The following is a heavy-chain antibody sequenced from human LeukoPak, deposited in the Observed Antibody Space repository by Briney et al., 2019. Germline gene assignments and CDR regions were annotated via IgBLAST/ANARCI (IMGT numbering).Heavy chain of an antibody. D-gene: IGHD6-13*01. CDR2: ISGSGGST. J-gene: IGHJ3*02. Sequence: GGSLRLPCAASGFTFSSYAMSWVRQAPGKGLEWVSAISGSGGSTYHADSVKGRFTISRDNSKNTLYLQMNSLRAEDTAVYYCAKHQGYSSSRRNAFDIWGQGTMVTVSS. CDR3: AKHQGYSSSRRNAFDI. V-gene: IGHV3-23*01. CDR1: GFTFSSYA.